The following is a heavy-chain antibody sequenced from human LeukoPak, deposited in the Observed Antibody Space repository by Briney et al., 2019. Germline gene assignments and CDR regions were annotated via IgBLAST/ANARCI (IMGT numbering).Heavy chain of an antibody. CDR2: ISGSGGST. CDR1: GFTFSSYA. J-gene: IGHJ4*02. CDR3: AKGGGYSGYDPTKGVDSFDY. Sequence: PGGSLRLSCAASGFTFSSYAMSWVRQAPGKGLDWVSAISGSGGSTYYADSVKGRFTISRDNSKNTLHLQMNSLRAEDTAVYYCAKGGGYSGYDPTKGVDSFDYWGQGTLVTVSS. V-gene: IGHV3-23*01. D-gene: IGHD5-12*01.